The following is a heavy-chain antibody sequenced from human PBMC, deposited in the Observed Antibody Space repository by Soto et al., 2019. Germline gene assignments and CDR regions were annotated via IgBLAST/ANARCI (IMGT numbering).Heavy chain of an antibody. Sequence: GGSLRLSCAASGFTFDDYAMHWVRQAPGKGLEWVSGISWNSGSIGYADSVKGRFTISRDNAKNSLYLQMNSLRAEDTALYYCAKDKGEYSGYDSAFDIWGQGTMVTVSS. CDR3: AKDKGEYSGYDSAFDI. J-gene: IGHJ3*02. D-gene: IGHD5-12*01. CDR2: ISWNSGSI. CDR1: GFTFDDYA. V-gene: IGHV3-9*01.